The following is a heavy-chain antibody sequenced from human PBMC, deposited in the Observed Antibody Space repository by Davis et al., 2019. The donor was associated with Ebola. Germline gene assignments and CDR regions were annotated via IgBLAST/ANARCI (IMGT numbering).Heavy chain of an antibody. CDR2: MSSSRSYI. Sequence: GGSLRPSCAVFGLIFTAFCMRCHRLAGGRVPVWVSSMSSSRSYIYYLDSVKSRFTISRDNAKNSLYLQMNSLRAEDTAVYYCKRVLAKVVAFGTWGKGTLGTDS. V-gene: IGHV3-21*01. CDR1: GLIFTAFC. J-gene: IGHJ5*01. D-gene: IGHD2-15*01. CDR3: KRVLAKVVAFGT.